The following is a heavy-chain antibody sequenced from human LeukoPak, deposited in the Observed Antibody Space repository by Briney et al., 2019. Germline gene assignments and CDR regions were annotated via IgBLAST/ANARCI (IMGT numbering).Heavy chain of an antibody. CDR2: ISSSSSYI. D-gene: IGHD2-15*01. Sequence: GGSLRLSCAASGFTFGSYSMNWVRQAPGKGLEWVSSISSSSSYIYYADSVKGRFTISRDNAKNSLYLQMNSLRAEDTAVYYCARDLAVVVVAAYYYYYGMDVWGQGTTVTVSS. V-gene: IGHV3-21*01. J-gene: IGHJ6*02. CDR1: GFTFGSYS. CDR3: ARDLAVVVVAAYYYYYGMDV.